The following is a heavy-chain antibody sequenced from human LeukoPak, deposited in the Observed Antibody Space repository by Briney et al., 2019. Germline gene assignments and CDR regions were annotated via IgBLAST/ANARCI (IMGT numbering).Heavy chain of an antibody. CDR3: AKLSDMAVATIPDN. CDR1: GFTFRGYG. V-gene: IGHV3-23*01. J-gene: IGHJ4*02. Sequence: GTSLRLSCAASGFTFRGYGMHWVRQAPGKGLEWVSIISGSGGSTTYADSVKGRFTISRDNSKNTVYLQMNSLRAEDTAVYYCAKLSDMAVATIPDNWGQGTLVTVSS. D-gene: IGHD5-12*01. CDR2: ISGSGGST.